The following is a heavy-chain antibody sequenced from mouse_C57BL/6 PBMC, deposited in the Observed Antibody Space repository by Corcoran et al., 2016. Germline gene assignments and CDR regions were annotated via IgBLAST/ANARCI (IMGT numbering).Heavy chain of an antibody. CDR1: GYTFTDYY. CDR3: ARSGYYDYDVYFDV. V-gene: IGHV1-26*01. CDR2: INPNNGGT. Sequence: EVQLQQSGPELVKPGASVKISCKASGYTFTDYYMNWVKQSHGKSLEWIGDINPNNGGTSYNQKFKGKATLTVDKSSSTAYMELRSLTSEDTAVYYCARSGYYDYDVYFDVWRTGTTVTVSS. J-gene: IGHJ1*03. D-gene: IGHD2-4*01.